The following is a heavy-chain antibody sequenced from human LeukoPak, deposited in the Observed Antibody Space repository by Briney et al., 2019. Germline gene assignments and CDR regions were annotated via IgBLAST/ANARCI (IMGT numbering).Heavy chain of an antibody. CDR3: AGSAAGDV. CDR2: ISGSGAST. D-gene: IGHD6-25*01. Sequence: PGGSLRLSCAASRFTFSSEAMNRVRQAPGKGREWVSTISGSGASTYYADSVKGRFTISRDNSKNSVYMLMNRLSAEDTAVYYCAGSAAGDVWGQGTTVTVSS. CDR1: RFTFSSEA. J-gene: IGHJ6*02. V-gene: IGHV3-23*01.